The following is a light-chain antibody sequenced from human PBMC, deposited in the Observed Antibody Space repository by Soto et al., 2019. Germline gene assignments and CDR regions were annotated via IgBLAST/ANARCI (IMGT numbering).Light chain of an antibody. Sequence: EIVMTQSPATLSVSPGERATLYCRASQSVNSKLVWYQQKPGQAPRLLIYGASTRATGIPARFSGSGSGTEFTLTISSLQSEDFAVYHCQQYNNWPLTVGGGTKVEIK. V-gene: IGKV3-15*01. CDR3: QQYNNWPLT. CDR2: GAS. J-gene: IGKJ4*01. CDR1: QSVNSK.